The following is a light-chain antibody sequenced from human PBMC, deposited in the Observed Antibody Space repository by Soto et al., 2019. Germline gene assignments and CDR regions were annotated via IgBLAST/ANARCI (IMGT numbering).Light chain of an antibody. V-gene: IGKV1-5*01. CDR3: QQYDSSSPT. CDR2: DAS. CDR1: HNISVW. Sequence: DIQMTQSPSTLSASVGDGVTITCRASHNISVWLAWYQQRPGKAPKFLIYDASILETGVPSRFSGSGSGTEFTLTIHSLQPYDFATYYCQQYDSSSPTFGQGTKLEIK. J-gene: IGKJ2*01.